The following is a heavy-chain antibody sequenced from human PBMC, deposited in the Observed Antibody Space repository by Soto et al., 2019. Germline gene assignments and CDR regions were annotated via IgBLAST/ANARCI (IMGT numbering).Heavy chain of an antibody. D-gene: IGHD3-22*01. V-gene: IGHV3-48*02. CDR2: ISSSSSTI. Sequence: EVQLVESGGGLVQPGGSLRLSCAASGFTFSSYSMNWVRQAPGKGLEWVSYISSSSSTIYYADPVKGRFTISRDNAKNSLYLQMNGLRDEDTAVYYCARDGQDRYYYDSSGYYFDYWGQGTLVTVSS. J-gene: IGHJ4*02. CDR1: GFTFSSYS. CDR3: ARDGQDRYYYDSSGYYFDY.